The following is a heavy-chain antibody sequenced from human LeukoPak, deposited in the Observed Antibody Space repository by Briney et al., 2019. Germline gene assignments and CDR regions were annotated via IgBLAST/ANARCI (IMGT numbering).Heavy chain of an antibody. J-gene: IGHJ4*02. Sequence: SETLSLTCAVYGGSFSGYYWSWSRQPPGKGLEWIGEINHSGSTNYNPSLKSRVTISVDTSKNQFSLKLSSVTAADTAVYYCARDTRASMAAAGTWGYFDYWGQGTLVTVSS. V-gene: IGHV4-34*01. CDR3: ARDTRASMAAAGTWGYFDY. CDR1: GGSFSGYY. D-gene: IGHD6-13*01. CDR2: INHSGST.